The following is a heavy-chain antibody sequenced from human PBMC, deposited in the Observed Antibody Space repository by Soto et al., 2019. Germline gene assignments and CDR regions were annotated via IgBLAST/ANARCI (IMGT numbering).Heavy chain of an antibody. Sequence: EVQLVESGGGLVQPGRSLRLSCAASGFTFDDYAMHWVRQAPGKGLEWVSGISWNSGSIGYADSVKGRFTISSDNAKNSLYLQLNSLRAEDTALYYCAKARGGYSSSWYDYWGQGTLVTVSS. CDR2: ISWNSGSI. V-gene: IGHV3-9*01. CDR1: GFTFDDYA. D-gene: IGHD6-13*01. CDR3: AKARGGYSSSWYDY. J-gene: IGHJ4*02.